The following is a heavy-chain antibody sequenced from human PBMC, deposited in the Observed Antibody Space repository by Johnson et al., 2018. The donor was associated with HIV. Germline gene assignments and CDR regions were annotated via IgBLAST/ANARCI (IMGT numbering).Heavy chain of an antibody. D-gene: IGHD6-13*01. CDR3: ASWGVGSSWNHDAFDI. CDR2: INGDGSRT. V-gene: IGHV3-74*01. J-gene: IGHJ3*02. Sequence: EVQLVESGGGLVQPGGSLRLSCGGSGFTFSNYWVQWVRQAPGKGLVWVSRINGDGSRTSYADSVKGRFTIARDNAKNTLYLQMNSLRAEDTAVYYCASWGVGSSWNHDAFDIWGQGTMVTVSS. CDR1: GFTFSNYW.